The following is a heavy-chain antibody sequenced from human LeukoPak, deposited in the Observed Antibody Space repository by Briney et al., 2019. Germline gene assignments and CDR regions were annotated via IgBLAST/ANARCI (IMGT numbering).Heavy chain of an antibody. CDR1: GFTFSSYA. CDR2: ISGSGGST. V-gene: IGHV3-23*01. Sequence: GGSLRLSCAASGFTFSSYAMSWVRQAPGKGLEWVSAISGSGGSTYYADSVKGRFTISRDNSKNTLYLQMNSLRAEDTAVYYYAKDPGNRYDFWSGYFLNDAFDIWGQGTMVTVSS. CDR3: AKDPGNRYDFWSGYFLNDAFDI. J-gene: IGHJ3*02. D-gene: IGHD3-3*01.